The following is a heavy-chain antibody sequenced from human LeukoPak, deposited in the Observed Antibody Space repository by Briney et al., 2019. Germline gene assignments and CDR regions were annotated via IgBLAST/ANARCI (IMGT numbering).Heavy chain of an antibody. V-gene: IGHV4-59*08. Sequence: PSETLSLTCTVSGGSISSYYWSWIRQPPGKGLEWIAYIYYSGSTNYNPSLKSRVTISVDRSKNQFSLKLTSVTAADTAVYYCARHGFSSTTYFDYWGQGIPVTVSS. J-gene: IGHJ4*02. CDR3: ARHGFSSTTYFDY. D-gene: IGHD2-2*01. CDR1: GGSISSYY. CDR2: IYYSGST.